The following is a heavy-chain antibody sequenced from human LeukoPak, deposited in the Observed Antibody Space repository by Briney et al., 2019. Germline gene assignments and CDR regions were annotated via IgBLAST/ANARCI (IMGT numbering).Heavy chain of an antibody. J-gene: IGHJ4*02. CDR3: ARDGRYCNGGSCYPSYYFDS. Sequence: GASVKVSCRASGYTFSGYYINWVRQAPGQGLEWMGWIRPNGSGTNSAQKFQGRVTMTSDTSITIVYMELSRLTSDDTAVYYWARDGRYCNGGSCYPSYYFDSWGQGTLVTVSS. CDR2: IRPNGSGT. CDR1: GYTFSGYY. D-gene: IGHD2-15*01. V-gene: IGHV1-2*02.